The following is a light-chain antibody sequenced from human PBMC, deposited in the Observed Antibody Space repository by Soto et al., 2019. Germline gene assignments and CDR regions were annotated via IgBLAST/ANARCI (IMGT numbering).Light chain of an antibody. V-gene: IGLV1-47*01. CDR3: AAWDDSLSGYV. Sequence: QSVLTQPPSASGTPGQRVTISCSGSSSNIGSNYVYWYQQLPGTAPKLLIYRNNHRPSGVPDRFSGSKSGTSASLAISGLRSEDEAGYYCAAWDDSLSGYVFGTGTKLTVL. J-gene: IGLJ1*01. CDR2: RNN. CDR1: SSNIGSNY.